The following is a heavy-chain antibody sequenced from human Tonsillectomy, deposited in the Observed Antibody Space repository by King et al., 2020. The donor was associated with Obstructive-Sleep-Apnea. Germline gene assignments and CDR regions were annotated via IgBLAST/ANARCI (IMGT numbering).Heavy chain of an antibody. Sequence: VQLQQWGAGLLKPSETLSLTCAVYGGSFSDYYWSWIRQPPGKGLERIGEINHSGSTNYNPSLKSLVTILVDTSKNQFSLKLSSVTAADTAVYYCARGSGAAAVNWFDPWGQGTLVTVSS. CDR3: ARGSGAAAVNWFDP. CDR1: GGSFSDYY. D-gene: IGHD6-13*01. J-gene: IGHJ5*02. V-gene: IGHV4-34*01. CDR2: INHSGST.